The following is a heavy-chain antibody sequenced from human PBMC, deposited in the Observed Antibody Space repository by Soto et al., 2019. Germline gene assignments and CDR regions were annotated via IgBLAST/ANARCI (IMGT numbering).Heavy chain of an antibody. CDR3: AKGSDGPKMVFSYFDF. J-gene: IGHJ4*02. CDR2: ISYDGSNK. CDR1: GCTFSSYG. Sequence: QVQLLESGGGVVQPGRSLRLSCAASGCTFSSYGMHWVRQAPGKGLEWVAVISYDGSNKYYADSVKGRFTISRDNSKNTLYLQMNSLRAEDTAVYYCAKGSDGPKMVFSYFDFWGLGTLVTVSS. D-gene: IGHD6-25*01. V-gene: IGHV3-30*18.